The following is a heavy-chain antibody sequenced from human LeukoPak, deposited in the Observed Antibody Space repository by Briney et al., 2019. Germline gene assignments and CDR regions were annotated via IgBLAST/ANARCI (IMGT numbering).Heavy chain of an antibody. V-gene: IGHV3-30*02. CDR2: IWYGGSNK. D-gene: IGHD6-19*01. CDR1: GFTFSSYG. J-gene: IGHJ4*02. Sequence: HPGGSLRLSFAASGFTFSSYGMHWVRQAPGKGLEWVAVIWYGGSNKYYADSVKGRFTISRDNSKNTLYLQMNSLRAEDTAVYYCAKPTAPKSGWLYWGQGTLVTVSS. CDR3: AKPTAPKSGWLY.